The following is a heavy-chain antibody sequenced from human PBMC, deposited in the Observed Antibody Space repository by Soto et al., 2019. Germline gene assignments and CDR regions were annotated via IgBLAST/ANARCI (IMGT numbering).Heavy chain of an antibody. CDR3: ASERAVAGFDY. J-gene: IGHJ4*02. CDR1: GYTFTSYD. V-gene: IGHV1-8*01. D-gene: IGHD6-13*01. CDR2: MNPNSGNT. Sequence: QVQLVQSGAEVKKPGASVKVSCKASGYTFTSYDMNWVRQATGQGLEWMGWMNPNSGNTGNAQKFQGTVTMTRNTSISTAYMQLSSLRSDDTAVYYCASERAVAGFDYWGQGTLVTVSS.